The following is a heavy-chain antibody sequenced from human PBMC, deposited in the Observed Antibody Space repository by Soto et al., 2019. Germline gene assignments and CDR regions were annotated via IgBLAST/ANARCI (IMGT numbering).Heavy chain of an antibody. CDR1: GGTFSSYT. CDR2: IIPILGIA. CDR3: ATPSGYSYGQAYYFDY. J-gene: IGHJ4*02. D-gene: IGHD5-18*01. Sequence: QVQLVQSGAEVKKPGSSVKVSCKASGGTFSSYTISWARQAPGQGLEWMGRIIPILGIANYAQKFQGRVTITADKSTSTAYMELSSLRSEDTAVYYCATPSGYSYGQAYYFDYWGQGTLVTVSS. V-gene: IGHV1-69*02.